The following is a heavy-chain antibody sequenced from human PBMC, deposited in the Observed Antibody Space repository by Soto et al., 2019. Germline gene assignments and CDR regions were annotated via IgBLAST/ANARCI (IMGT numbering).Heavy chain of an antibody. CDR3: AKDGAPPYYYGSGSYGRISYSYGMDV. D-gene: IGHD3-10*01. CDR1: GFTFSSYA. J-gene: IGHJ6*02. V-gene: IGHV3-23*01. Sequence: PGGALRLSCAASGFTFSSYAMSSVRQAPGKGLEWVSAISGSGGSTYYADSVKGRFTISRDNSKNTLYLQMNSLRAEDTAVYYCAKDGAPPYYYGSGSYGRISYSYGMDVSGQGTTVTVS. CDR2: ISGSGGST.